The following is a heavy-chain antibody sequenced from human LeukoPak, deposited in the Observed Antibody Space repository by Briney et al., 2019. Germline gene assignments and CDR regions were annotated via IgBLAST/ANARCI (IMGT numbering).Heavy chain of an antibody. J-gene: IGHJ3*02. CDR1: GGSISSGGYY. CDR2: IYYSGST. V-gene: IGHV4-31*03. CDR3: ARGGVEMATLDAFDI. Sequence: SGTLSLTCTVSGGSISSGGYYWSWIRQHPGKGLEWIGYIYYSGSTYYNPSLKSRVTISVDTSKNQFSLKLSSVTAADTAVYYCARGGVEMATLDAFDIWGQGTMVTVPS. D-gene: IGHD5-24*01.